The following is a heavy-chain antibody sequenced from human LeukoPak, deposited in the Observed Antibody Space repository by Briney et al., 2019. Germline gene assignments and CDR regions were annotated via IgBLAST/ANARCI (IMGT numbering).Heavy chain of an antibody. CDR2: IYSGGST. V-gene: IGHV3-66*02. D-gene: IGHD3-9*01. CDR3: ARGLLRYFDWSFYFDY. CDR1: GFTFSSYG. Sequence: GRSLRLSCAASGFTFSSYGMHWVRQAPGKGLEWVSVIYSGGSTYYADSVKGRFTISRDNSKNTLYLQMNSLRAEDTAVYYCARGLLRYFDWSFYFDYWGQGTLVTVSS. J-gene: IGHJ4*02.